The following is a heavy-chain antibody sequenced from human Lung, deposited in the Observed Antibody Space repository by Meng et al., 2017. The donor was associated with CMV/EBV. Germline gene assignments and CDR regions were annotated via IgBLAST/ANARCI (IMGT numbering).Heavy chain of an antibody. CDR1: GGSISTYY. Sequence: SXTXSLXCTVSGGSISTYYWNWLRQPPGKGLEWIGYITNSGSTDYNPSLKSRLTTSVDTSKNQFSLKLTSVTAADTAVYYCAKFDMDVGGYYGTDFWGQGXTVTVSS. J-gene: IGHJ6*02. V-gene: IGHV4-59*01. CDR3: AKFDMDVGGYYGTDF. CDR2: ITNSGST. D-gene: IGHD3-10*01.